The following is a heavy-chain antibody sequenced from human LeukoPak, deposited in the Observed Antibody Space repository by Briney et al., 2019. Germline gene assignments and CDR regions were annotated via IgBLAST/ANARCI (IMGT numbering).Heavy chain of an antibody. V-gene: IGHV3-7*01. D-gene: IGHD1-26*01. CDR2: IKGDESAR. CDR3: ARDVVGSLDY. CDR1: GFTFSSYW. Sequence: GGSLRLSCAASGFTFSSYWMAWVRQAPGKGVEWVANIKGDESARHQADSVKGRFTISRDNTRNSLYLQMTNLRGDDTAVYYCARDVVGSLDYWGQGTLVTVSS. J-gene: IGHJ4*02.